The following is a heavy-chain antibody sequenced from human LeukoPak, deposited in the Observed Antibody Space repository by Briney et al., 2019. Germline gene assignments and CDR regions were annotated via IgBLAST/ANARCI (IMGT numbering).Heavy chain of an antibody. J-gene: IGHJ3*02. CDR1: GYTFTGYY. Sequence: ASVKVSCKASGYTFTGYYMHWVRQAPGQGLEWMGWINPNSGGTYYAQKLQGRVTMTTDTSTSTAYMELRSLRSDDTAVYYCARDRESQVGATLDAFDIWGQGTMVTVSS. CDR3: ARDRESQVGATLDAFDI. V-gene: IGHV1-2*02. D-gene: IGHD1-26*01. CDR2: INPNSGGT.